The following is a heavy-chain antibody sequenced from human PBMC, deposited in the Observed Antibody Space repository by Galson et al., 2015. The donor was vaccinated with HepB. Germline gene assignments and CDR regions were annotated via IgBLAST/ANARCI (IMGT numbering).Heavy chain of an antibody. Sequence: SLRLSGAASGFTFSSHGMHWVRQAPGKGLEWVAFIRYDGSNKYYADSVKGRFTISRDNSKNTLYLQMNSLRAEDTAVYYCAKVKGGVAAAGTYWGQGTLVTVSS. J-gene: IGHJ4*02. CDR2: IRYDGSNK. V-gene: IGHV3-30*02. D-gene: IGHD6-13*01. CDR1: GFTFSSHG. CDR3: AKVKGGVAAAGTY.